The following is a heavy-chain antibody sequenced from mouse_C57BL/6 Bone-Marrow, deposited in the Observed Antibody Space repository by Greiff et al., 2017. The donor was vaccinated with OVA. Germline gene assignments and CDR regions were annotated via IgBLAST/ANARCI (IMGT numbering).Heavy chain of an antibody. CDR3: ARSDRTRFAY. J-gene: IGHJ3*01. Sequence: VQLQQSGAELVRPGTSVKVSCKASGYAFTNYLIEWVKQRPGQGLEWIGVINPGSGGTNYNEKFKGKATLTADKSSSTAYMQFSSLTSEDSAIYYCARSDRTRFAYWGQGTLVTVSA. CDR2: INPGSGGT. V-gene: IGHV1-54*01. CDR1: GYAFTNYL.